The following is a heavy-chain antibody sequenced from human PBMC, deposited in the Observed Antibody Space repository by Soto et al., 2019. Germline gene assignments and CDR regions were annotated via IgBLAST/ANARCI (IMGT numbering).Heavy chain of an antibody. CDR3: VRGGLETYKYDTSGYPFNFDY. J-gene: IGHJ4*02. D-gene: IGHD3-22*01. Sequence: QVQLVQSGPEVKKPGSSVRVSCKASGGTFSTYAINWVRQAPGQGLEWMGGIIPIFDTPNYAQNFQGRITITADESTSTAYMELSSLRSGDTAVYYCVRGGLETYKYDTSGYPFNFDYWGQGTLITVSS. V-gene: IGHV1-69*12. CDR2: IIPIFDTP. CDR1: GGTFSTYA.